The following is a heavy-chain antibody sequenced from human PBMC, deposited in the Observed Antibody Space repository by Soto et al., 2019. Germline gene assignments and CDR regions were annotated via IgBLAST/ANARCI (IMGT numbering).Heavy chain of an antibody. CDR2: IYNSGST. CDR3: ARARITMVREVIKYNMDV. V-gene: IGHV4-59*01. D-gene: IGHD3-10*01. Sequence: QVQLQESGPGLVKPSETLSLTCTLSGGSISSYYWSWIRRPPGKGLEWIGYIYNSGSTHSNPSLQSRVTISVDTSKNQFSLKLSSVTAADTGIYYCARARITMVREVIKYNMDVWGQGTTVIVSS. CDR1: GGSISSYY. J-gene: IGHJ6*02.